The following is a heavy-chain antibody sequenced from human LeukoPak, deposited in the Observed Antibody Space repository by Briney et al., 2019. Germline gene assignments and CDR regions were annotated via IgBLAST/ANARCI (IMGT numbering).Heavy chain of an antibody. CDR1: GYSFPHYG. CDR2: INAGSGDG. D-gene: IGHD5-24*01. J-gene: IGHJ4*02. V-gene: IGHV1-3*01. Sequence: ASVKVSCKASGYSFPHYGVQWVRQAPGQTLEWMGWINAGSGDGKYSPKFQGRLTMTSDTSATTLYMELNSLRSEDTAVYYCARSGDNWSCDNWGQGTLVTVSP. CDR3: ARSGDNWSCDN.